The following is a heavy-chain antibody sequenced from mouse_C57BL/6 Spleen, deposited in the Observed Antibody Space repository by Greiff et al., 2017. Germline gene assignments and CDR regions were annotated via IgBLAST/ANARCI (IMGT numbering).Heavy chain of an antibody. CDR3: AAYYSNYRVYYAMDY. Sequence: EVKLMESGPGLVKPSQSLSLTCSVTGYSITSGYYWNWIRQFPGNKLEWMGYISYDGSNNYNPSLKNRISITRDPSKNQFFLKLNSVTTEDTATYYCAAYYSNYRVYYAMDYWGQGTSVTVSS. D-gene: IGHD2-5*01. CDR1: GYSITSGYY. J-gene: IGHJ4*01. V-gene: IGHV3-6*01. CDR2: ISYDGSN.